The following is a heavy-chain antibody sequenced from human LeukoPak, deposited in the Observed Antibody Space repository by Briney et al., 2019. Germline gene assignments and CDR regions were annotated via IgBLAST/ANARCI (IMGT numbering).Heavy chain of an antibody. V-gene: IGHV4-34*01. J-gene: IGHJ6*03. CDR2: INQSGST. D-gene: IGHD2-2*01. CDR3: AAGCSSTSCYWYYYTDV. CDR1: GGSFSGYY. Sequence: PSETLSLTCAVYGGSFSGYYWSWIRQPPGKGLEWIGEINQSGSTNYNPSLKSRVTISVDTSKNQFSFNLSPVTAADTAVYYCAAGCSSTSCYWYYYTDVWGKGTTVTVSS.